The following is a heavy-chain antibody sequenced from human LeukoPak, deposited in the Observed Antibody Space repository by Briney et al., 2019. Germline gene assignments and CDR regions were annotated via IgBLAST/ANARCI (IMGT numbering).Heavy chain of an antibody. V-gene: IGHV1-69*13. CDR3: ARDSSDFRNLIPH. CDR1: GGTFSKYT. Sequence: SVKVSCKASGGTFSKYTISWVRQRPGQGLEWMGGITPLFGTANYAQKFQGRVTITADESASTAYIELSSLRSEDTAVYYCARDSSDFRNLIPHWGQGTLVTVSS. J-gene: IGHJ1*01. CDR2: ITPLFGTA. D-gene: IGHD1-14*01.